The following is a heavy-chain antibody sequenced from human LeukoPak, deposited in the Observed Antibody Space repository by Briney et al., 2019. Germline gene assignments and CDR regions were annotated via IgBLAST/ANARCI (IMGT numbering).Heavy chain of an antibody. J-gene: IGHJ5*02. V-gene: IGHV1-18*01. CDR1: GYTFTSYG. Sequence: GESLKISCKGSGYTFTSYGISWVRQAPGQGLEWMGWISAYNGNTNYAQKLQGRVTMTTDTSTSTAYMELRSLRSDDTAVYYCARNFDYGGINWFDPWGQGTLVTVSS. CDR2: ISAYNGNT. CDR3: ARNFDYGGINWFDP. D-gene: IGHD4-23*01.